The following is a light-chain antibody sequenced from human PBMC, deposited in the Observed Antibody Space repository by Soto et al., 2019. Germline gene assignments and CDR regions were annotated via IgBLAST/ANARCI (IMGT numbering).Light chain of an antibody. V-gene: IGKV1-39*01. CDR2: AAS. CDR1: QSISSY. CDR3: QQSNSTSWT. J-gene: IGKJ1*01. Sequence: DIQMTQSPSSLSASVGDRVTITCRASQSISSYVNWYQQKPGKAPKLLIYAASSLQSGIPSRFSGSGSGTDFTLTISSLQPEDFATYYCQQSNSTSWTFGQGTKVDIK.